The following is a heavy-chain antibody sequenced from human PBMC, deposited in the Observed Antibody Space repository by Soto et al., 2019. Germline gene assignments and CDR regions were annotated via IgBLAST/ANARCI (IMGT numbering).Heavy chain of an antibody. J-gene: IGHJ3*02. CDR1: GFTFSTYS. Sequence: EVQLVESGGGLVKPGGSLRLSCAASGFTFSTYSMNWVRQAPGKGLEWVSSITSSSSYIYYADSVKGRFTISRDNAKNSLYMQMNSLRGEHTAVYYCARETGAFDIWGQGTMVTVSS. CDR2: ITSSSSYI. V-gene: IGHV3-21*01. CDR3: ARETGAFDI.